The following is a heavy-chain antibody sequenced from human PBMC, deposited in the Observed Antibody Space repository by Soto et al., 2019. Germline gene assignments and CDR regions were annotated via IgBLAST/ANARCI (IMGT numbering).Heavy chain of an antibody. V-gene: IGHV4-39*01. CDR1: GDSITSNSYF. CDR3: ARHFSVDYFDY. Sequence: SETLSLTCTVSGDSITSNSYFWAWIRQPPGKGLEWIGGIYYSGTTYYNPSLKSRVTISVDRSKNQFSLKLSSVTAADTAVYYCARHFSVDYFDYWGQGALVTVSS. J-gene: IGHJ4*02. CDR2: IYYSGTT.